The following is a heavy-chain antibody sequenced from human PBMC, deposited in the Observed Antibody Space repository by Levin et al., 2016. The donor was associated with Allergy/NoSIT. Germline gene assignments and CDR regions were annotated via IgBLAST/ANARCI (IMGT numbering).Heavy chain of an antibody. D-gene: IGHD6-6*01. J-gene: IGHJ6*02. CDR1: GFTCNNCW. Sequence: GESLKISCAVSGFTCNNCWMSWVRQAPGKGLEWVANIKQDGSEKGYVDSVKGRFTISRDNTKKSLFLQMNSLRAEDTAVYYCARDREYSTSARLLYYYYGLNFWGQGTTVTVSS. V-gene: IGHV3-7*03. CDR3: ARDREYSTSARLLYYYYGLNF. CDR2: IKQDGSEK.